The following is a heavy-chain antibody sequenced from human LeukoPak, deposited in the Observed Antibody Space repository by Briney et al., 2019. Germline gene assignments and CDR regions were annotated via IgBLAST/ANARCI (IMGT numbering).Heavy chain of an antibody. J-gene: IGHJ5*02. CDR3: ARAGYCSSTSCLNLSGLGRNWFDP. CDR2: IYYSGST. CDR1: GGSISSSSYY. V-gene: IGHV4-39*01. D-gene: IGHD2-2*01. Sequence: SETLSLTCTVSGGSISSSSYYWGWIRQPPGKGLEWIGSIYYSGSTYYNPSLKSRVTISVDTSKNQFSLKLSSVTAADTAVYYCARAGYCSSTSCLNLSGLGRNWFDPWGQGTLVTVSS.